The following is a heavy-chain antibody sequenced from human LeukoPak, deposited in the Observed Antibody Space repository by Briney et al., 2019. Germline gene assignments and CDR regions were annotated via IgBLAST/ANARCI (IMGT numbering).Heavy chain of an antibody. CDR1: GFTFSSYA. CDR2: ISYDGSNK. D-gene: IGHD3-22*01. V-gene: IGHV3-30-3*01. Sequence: GGSLRLSCAASGFTFSSYAMHWVRQAPGKGLEWVAVISYDGSNKYYADSAKGRFTISRDNSKNTLYLQMNSLRAEDTAVYYCARDNYYDSSGPSYYYGMDVWGQGTTVTVSS. J-gene: IGHJ6*02. CDR3: ARDNYYDSSGPSYYYGMDV.